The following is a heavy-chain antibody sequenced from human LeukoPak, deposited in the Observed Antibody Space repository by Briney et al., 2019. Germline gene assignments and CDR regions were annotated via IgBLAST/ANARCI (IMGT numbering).Heavy chain of an antibody. D-gene: IGHD6-13*01. CDR2: IYSGGST. J-gene: IGHJ3*02. Sequence: GGSLRLSCAASRFTVSSNYMSWVRQAPGKGLEWVSVIYSGGSTYYADSVKGRFTISRDNSKNTLYLQMNSLRAEDTAVYYCAGVAAAGKIDAFDIWGQGTMVTVSS. CDR3: AGVAAAGKIDAFDI. CDR1: RFTVSSNY. V-gene: IGHV3-53*01.